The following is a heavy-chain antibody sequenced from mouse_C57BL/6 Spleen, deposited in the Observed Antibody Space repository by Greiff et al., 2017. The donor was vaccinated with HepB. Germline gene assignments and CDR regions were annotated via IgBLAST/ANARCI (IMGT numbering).Heavy chain of an antibody. D-gene: IGHD1-1*01. V-gene: IGHV1-63*01. J-gene: IGHJ1*03. Sequence: QVQLQQSGAELVRPGTSVKMSCKASGYTFTNYWIGWAKQRPGHGLEWIGDIYPGGGYTNYNEKFKGKATLTADKSSSTAYMQFSSLTSEDSAIYYCAREGDYYGSSAYWYFDVWGTGTTVTVSS. CDR3: AREGDYYGSSAYWYFDV. CDR1: GYTFTNYW. CDR2: IYPGGGYT.